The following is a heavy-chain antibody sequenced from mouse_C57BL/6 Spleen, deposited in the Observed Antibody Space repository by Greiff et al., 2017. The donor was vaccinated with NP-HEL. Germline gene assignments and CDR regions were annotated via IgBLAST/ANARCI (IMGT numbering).Heavy chain of an antibody. J-gene: IGHJ4*01. V-gene: IGHV5-4*03. CDR2: ISDGGSYT. CDR1: GFTFSSYA. Sequence: EVKLVESGGGLVKPGGSLKLSCAASGFTFSSYAMSWVRQTPEKRLEWVATISDGGSYTYYPDNVKGRFTISRDNAKNNLYLQMSHLKSEDTAMYYCASQLGDYAMDYWGQGTSVTVSS. CDR3: ASQLGDYAMDY. D-gene: IGHD4-1*02.